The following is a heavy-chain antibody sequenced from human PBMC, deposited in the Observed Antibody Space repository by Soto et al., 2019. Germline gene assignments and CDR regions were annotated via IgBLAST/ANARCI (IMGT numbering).Heavy chain of an antibody. CDR2: RSWSSGSA. CDR3: AKGPGCVLAGGFDY. J-gene: IGHJ4*02. CDR1: GFTVSSCA. D-gene: IGHD2-8*01. Sequence: EVQLLESGGVLVQRGGSLRLSCAVSGFTVSSCAMNGVRQAPGKGLEGVSARSWSSGSAYYPDSVKGRFTISRDNSKNTVFLQMNSLRAEDTAVYYCAKGPGCVLAGGFDYWGQGTLVTVSS. V-gene: IGHV3-23*01.